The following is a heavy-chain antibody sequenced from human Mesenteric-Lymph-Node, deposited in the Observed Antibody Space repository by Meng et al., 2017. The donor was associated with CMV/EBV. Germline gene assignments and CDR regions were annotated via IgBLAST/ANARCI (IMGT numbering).Heavy chain of an antibody. Sequence: ASALVFCKASGYTFISYDTNWVRQATGQGLEWMGWMNPNSGNAGYAQKSQGRVTITRNTSINTTYMEVSSLRSEDTAVYYCARARVGYCTSTNCYVPNWLDPWGQGTLVTVSS. D-gene: IGHD2-2*01. CDR1: GYTFISYD. CDR2: MNPNSGNA. V-gene: IGHV1-8*03. J-gene: IGHJ5*02. CDR3: ARARVGYCTSTNCYVPNWLDP.